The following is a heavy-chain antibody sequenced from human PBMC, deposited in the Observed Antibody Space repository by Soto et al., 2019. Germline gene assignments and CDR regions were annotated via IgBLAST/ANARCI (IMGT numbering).Heavy chain of an antibody. CDR3: ARDTGGPYGGNSFLDY. CDR2: IYYSGST. V-gene: IGHV4-31*03. CDR1: GGSISSGGYY. D-gene: IGHD2-21*02. Sequence: QVQLQESGPGLGKPSQTLSLTCTVSGGSISSGGYYWSWIRQHPGKGLEWIGYIYYSGSTYYNPSLKSRVTISVDTSKNQFSLKLSSVTAADTAVYYCARDTGGPYGGNSFLDYWGQGTLVTVSS. J-gene: IGHJ4*02.